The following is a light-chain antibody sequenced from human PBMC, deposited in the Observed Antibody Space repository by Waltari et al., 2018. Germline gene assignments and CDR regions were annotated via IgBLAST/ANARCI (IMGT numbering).Light chain of an antibody. J-gene: IGLJ2*01. V-gene: IGLV2-23*02. CDR2: DVS. CDR1: TSDVGGYNS. CDR3: CSYAGSSTFVV. Sequence: QSALTQPASVSGSPGQSITISCPGTTSDVGGYNSVPWYQHPPGNAPKLMIYDVSKRPSGVSNRFSGSKSGNTASLTISGLQAEDEADYYCCSYAGSSTFVVFGGGTKLTVL.